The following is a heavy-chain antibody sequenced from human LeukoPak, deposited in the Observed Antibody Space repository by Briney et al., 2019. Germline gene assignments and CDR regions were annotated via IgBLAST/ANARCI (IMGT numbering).Heavy chain of an antibody. CDR1: GYTFADYS. V-gene: IGHV1-2*02. CDR3: AKDLGGSTFNWNDFDY. Sequence: ASVRVSCKASGYTFADYSIHWVRQAPGQGLEWMGWINPTNGRTKYAEKFQGRVTMARDKSINTAFMELSRLNSDDTAIYFCAKDLGGSTFNWNDFDYWGQGTLVTVPS. CDR2: INPTNGRT. J-gene: IGHJ4*02. D-gene: IGHD1-20*01.